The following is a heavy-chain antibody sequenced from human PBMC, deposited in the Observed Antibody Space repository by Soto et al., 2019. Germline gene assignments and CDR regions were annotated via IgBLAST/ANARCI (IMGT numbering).Heavy chain of an antibody. Sequence: GSLLLSCSASGCSVSDYAMSWVRQAPGKGLEWVSSISGSGDGTYYGDSVKGRFTLSRDTSQKTLYLQMNNLRGEDTAVYFCTKSRRSVLMVYGFGGMDVWGRGTTVTVSS. CDR1: GCSVSDYA. D-gene: IGHD2-8*01. V-gene: IGHV3-23*01. J-gene: IGHJ6*02. CDR2: ISGSGDGT. CDR3: TKSRRSVLMVYGFGGMDV.